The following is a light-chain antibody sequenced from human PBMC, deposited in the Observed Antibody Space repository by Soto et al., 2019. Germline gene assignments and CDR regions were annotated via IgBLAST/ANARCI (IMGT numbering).Light chain of an antibody. CDR2: DAS. CDR1: QSISYY. J-gene: IGKJ4*01. Sequence: EIVLTQSPATLSLSPGERATLSCRASQSISYYLAWYQQKPGQAPRLLIYDASNRATGIPARFSGSGSGTDFTLTISSLEPEDFAVYYCQQRSNWPPVTFGGGTKVESK. V-gene: IGKV3-11*01. CDR3: QQRSNWPPVT.